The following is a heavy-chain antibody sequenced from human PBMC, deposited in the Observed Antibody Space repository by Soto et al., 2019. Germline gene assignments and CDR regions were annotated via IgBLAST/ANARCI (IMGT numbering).Heavy chain of an antibody. CDR1: GYTFTSYG. V-gene: IGHV1-18*01. D-gene: IGHD6-13*01. Sequence: QVQLVQSGAEVKKPGASVKVSCKASGYTFTSYGIRWVRQAPGQGLEWMGWISAYNGNTNYAEKLQGRVTMTTDTSKSTDYMELRSLRSDDTAVYYCARDLGQQLFDYWGQRTLVTVSS. J-gene: IGHJ4*02. CDR2: ISAYNGNT. CDR3: ARDLGQQLFDY.